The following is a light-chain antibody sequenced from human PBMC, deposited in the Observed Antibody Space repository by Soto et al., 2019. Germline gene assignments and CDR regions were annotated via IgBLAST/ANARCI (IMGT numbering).Light chain of an antibody. CDR2: DAS. J-gene: IGKJ4*01. CDR1: QSISSW. CDR3: QQYYSYPLT. V-gene: IGKV1-5*01. Sequence: DIQMTQSPSTLSASVGDRVTITCRASQSISSWLAWYQQKPVKAPKLLIYDASSLESGVPSRFSGSGSGTEFTLTISSLQPDDFATYYCQQYYSYPLTFGGGTKVDI.